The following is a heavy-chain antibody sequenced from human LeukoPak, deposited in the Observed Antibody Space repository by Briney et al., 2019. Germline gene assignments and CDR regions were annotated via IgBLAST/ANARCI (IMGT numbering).Heavy chain of an antibody. CDR3: ARRVFGVVQYYYYYYMDV. CDR2: IYYSEST. Sequence: PSETLSLTCTLSVLSLTSHFCSWVRQPPGKALEWIGYIYYSESTNYTPSRKSLVTISVDTSKNQFSLKMSSVTAADTAVYYCARRVFGVVQYYYYYYMDVWGKGTTVTVSS. CDR1: VLSLTSHF. J-gene: IGHJ6*03. D-gene: IGHD3-3*01. V-gene: IGHV4-59*08.